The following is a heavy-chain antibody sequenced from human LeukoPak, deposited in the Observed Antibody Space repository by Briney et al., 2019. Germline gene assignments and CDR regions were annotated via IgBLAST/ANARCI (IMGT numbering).Heavy chain of an antibody. Sequence: GESLKISCKGSGYSFTSYWIGWVRQMPGKGLEWMGIIYPGDSDNTYSPSFQGQVTISADKSISTAYLQWSSLKASDTAMYYCARRDGYCSSTSCYADYYYGMDVWGQGTTVTVSS. D-gene: IGHD2-2*01. CDR2: IYPGDSDN. J-gene: IGHJ6*02. CDR3: ARRDGYCSSTSCYADYYYGMDV. V-gene: IGHV5-51*01. CDR1: GYSFTSYW.